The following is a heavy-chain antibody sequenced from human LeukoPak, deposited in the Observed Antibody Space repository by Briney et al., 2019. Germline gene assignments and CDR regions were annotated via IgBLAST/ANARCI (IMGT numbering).Heavy chain of an antibody. D-gene: IGHD6-19*01. Sequence: GASVKVSCKASGYTFNIYGINWVRQAPGQGLEWMGWTSADNSNTNYAQNLQGRVTMTTDTSTSTAYMEMRSLRSDDTAVYYCARTHSNGWYSLGYYYMDVWGKGTTVTVSS. J-gene: IGHJ6*03. CDR3: ARTHSNGWYSLGYYYMDV. V-gene: IGHV1-18*01. CDR2: TSADNSNT. CDR1: GYTFNIYG.